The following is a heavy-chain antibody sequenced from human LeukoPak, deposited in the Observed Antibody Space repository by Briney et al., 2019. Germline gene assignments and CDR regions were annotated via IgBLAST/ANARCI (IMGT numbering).Heavy chain of an antibody. Sequence: SVKVSCKASGGTFSSYAISWVRQAPGQGLEWMGRIIPILGIANYAQKFQGRVTITADKSTSTAYMELSSLRSEDTAVYYCASPSKDYSSSWYVYYYYGMDVWGQGTTVTVSS. CDR1: GGTFSSYA. J-gene: IGHJ6*02. V-gene: IGHV1-69*04. CDR3: ASPSKDYSSSWYVYYYYGMDV. D-gene: IGHD6-13*01. CDR2: IIPILGIA.